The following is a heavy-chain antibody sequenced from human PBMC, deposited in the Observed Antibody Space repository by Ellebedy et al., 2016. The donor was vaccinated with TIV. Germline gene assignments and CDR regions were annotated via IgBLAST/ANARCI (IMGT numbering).Heavy chain of an antibody. CDR2: INQDGSEK. CDR1: GFTLGLYW. CDR3: ARAAHFYSYGMDV. J-gene: IGHJ6*02. D-gene: IGHD2-21*01. Sequence: GGSLRLSXAGSGFTLGLYWMAWVRHAPGKGLEWVANINQDGSEKYFVESVKGRFTISRDNAKSSVSLQMNSLRVEDTGIYYCARAAHFYSYGMDVWGQGTTVTVSS. V-gene: IGHV3-7*01.